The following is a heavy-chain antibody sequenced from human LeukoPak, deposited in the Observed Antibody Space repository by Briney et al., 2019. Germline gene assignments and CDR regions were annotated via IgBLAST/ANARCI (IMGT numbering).Heavy chain of an antibody. Sequence: PSETLSLTCTVSGGSISSSSYYWGWIRQPPGKGLEWIGSIYYSGSSYYNPSLKSRVTISVDTSKNQFSLKLSSVTAADTAVYYCARGGADCSSTSCHLYNWFDPWGQGTLVTVSS. CDR1: GGSISSSSYY. J-gene: IGHJ5*02. V-gene: IGHV4-39*01. CDR2: IYYSGSS. CDR3: ARGGADCSSTSCHLYNWFDP. D-gene: IGHD2-2*01.